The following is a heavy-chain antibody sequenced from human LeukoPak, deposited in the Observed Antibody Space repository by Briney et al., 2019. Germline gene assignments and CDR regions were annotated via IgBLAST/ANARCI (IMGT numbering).Heavy chain of an antibody. J-gene: IGHJ4*02. CDR1: GGTFSSYT. V-gene: IGHV1-69*04. Sequence: RASVKVSCKASGGTFSSYTISWVRQAPGQGLEWMGRIIPILGIANYAHKFQGRVTITADKSTSTAYMELSSLRSEDTAVYYCARDFVQYYYGSGSLDYWGQGTLVTVSS. CDR3: ARDFVQYYYGSGSLDY. CDR2: IIPILGIA. D-gene: IGHD3-10*01.